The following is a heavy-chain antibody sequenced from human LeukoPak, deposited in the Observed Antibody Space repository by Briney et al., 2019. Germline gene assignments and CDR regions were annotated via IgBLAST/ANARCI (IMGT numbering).Heavy chain of an antibody. D-gene: IGHD5-12*01. J-gene: IGHJ4*02. V-gene: IGHV3-33*01. CDR1: GSTFSSYG. CDR3: AREGFVDIVATIREGLDY. Sequence: GGSLRLSCAAPGSTFSSYGMHWAGRAQGKGREWVAVKWIEGSNKYYADSVKGRFTISRDNSKNTLYLQMNSLRAEDTAVYYCAREGFVDIVATIREGLDYWGQGTLVTVSS. CDR2: KWIEGSNK.